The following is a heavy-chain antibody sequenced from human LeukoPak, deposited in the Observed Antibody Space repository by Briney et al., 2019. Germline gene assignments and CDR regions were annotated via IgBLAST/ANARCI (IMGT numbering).Heavy chain of an antibody. J-gene: IGHJ6*03. CDR2: IKSKTDGGTT. D-gene: IGHD1-26*01. CDR1: GFTFSNAW. Sequence: GGSLRLSCAASGFTFSNAWMSWVRQAPGKGLEGVGRIKSKTDGGTTDYAAPVKGRFTISRDDSKNTLYLQMNSLKTEDTAVYYCAVGATPHYYYYMDVWGKGTTVTVSS. CDR3: AVGATPHYYYYMDV. V-gene: IGHV3-15*01.